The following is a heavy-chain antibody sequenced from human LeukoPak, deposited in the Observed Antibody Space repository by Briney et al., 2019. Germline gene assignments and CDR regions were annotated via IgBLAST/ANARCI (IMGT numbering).Heavy chain of an antibody. V-gene: IGHV4-61*02. CDR3: ARDQWNDSSGYYYGSRAPYDAFDI. Sequence: SETLSLTCTVSGGSISSGSYYWSWIRQPAGKGLEWIGRIYTSGSTNYNPSLKSRVTISVDTSKNQFSLKLSSVTAADTAVYYCARDQWNDSSGYYYGSRAPYDAFDIWGQGTMVTVSS. J-gene: IGHJ3*02. CDR1: GGSISSGSYY. D-gene: IGHD3-22*01. CDR2: IYTSGST.